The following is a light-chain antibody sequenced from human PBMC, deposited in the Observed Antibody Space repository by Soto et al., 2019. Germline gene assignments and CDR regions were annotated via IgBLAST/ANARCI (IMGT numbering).Light chain of an antibody. J-gene: IGLJ2*01. CDR1: SRDVGSYNL. Sequence: QSALTQPASVSGSPGQSITISCTGSSRDVGSYNLVSWYQQHPGKAPKLMIYEGSKRPSGVSKRFSGSKSGNTASLTISGLQAEDEADYYCRSYAGSSTFEVFGGGTKLTVL. V-gene: IGLV2-23*03. CDR2: EGS. CDR3: RSYAGSSTFEV.